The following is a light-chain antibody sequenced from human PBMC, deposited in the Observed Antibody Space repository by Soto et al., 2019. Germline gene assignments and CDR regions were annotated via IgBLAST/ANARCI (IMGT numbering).Light chain of an antibody. V-gene: IGKV1-5*03. Sequence: DIQMNQSPSTLSASVGDRVTITCRASQSISSWLDWYQQKPGKAPNLLIYKSSSLESGVPSRFSGSGSRTDFTLTISSLQPDDFATYYCQQYNSYPLTFGGGTKVEIK. CDR1: QSISSW. CDR3: QQYNSYPLT. CDR2: KSS. J-gene: IGKJ4*01.